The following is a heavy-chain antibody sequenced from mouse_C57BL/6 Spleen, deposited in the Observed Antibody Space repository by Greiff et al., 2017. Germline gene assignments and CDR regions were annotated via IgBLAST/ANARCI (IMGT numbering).Heavy chain of an antibody. CDR3: ARDVYDGYDGGWYIDV. CDR1: GFTFSSYA. V-gene: IGHV5-4*03. D-gene: IGHD2-2*01. CDR2: ISDGGSYT. J-gene: IGHJ1*03. Sequence: EVKLVESGGGLVKPGGSLKLSCAASGFTFSSYAMPWVRQTPEKRLEWVATISDGGSYTYYPDNVKGRFTISRDNAKNNLYLQMSHLKSEDTAMCYCARDVYDGYDGGWYIDVWGTGTTVTVSS.